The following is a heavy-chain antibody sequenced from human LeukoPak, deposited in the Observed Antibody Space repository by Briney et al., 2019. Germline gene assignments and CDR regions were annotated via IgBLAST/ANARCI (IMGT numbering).Heavy chain of an antibody. D-gene: IGHD6-19*01. V-gene: IGHV1-18*01. CDR3: AIVSFVAGPAAGDY. J-gene: IGHJ4*02. CDR2: ISAYNGNT. CDR1: GYTFTSYG. Sequence: GASVKVSCKASGYTFTSYGISWVRQAPGQGLEWMGWISAYNGNTNYAQKLQGRVTMTTDTSTSTAYMELRSLRSDDTAVYYCAIVSFVAGPAAGDYWGQGTLVTVSS.